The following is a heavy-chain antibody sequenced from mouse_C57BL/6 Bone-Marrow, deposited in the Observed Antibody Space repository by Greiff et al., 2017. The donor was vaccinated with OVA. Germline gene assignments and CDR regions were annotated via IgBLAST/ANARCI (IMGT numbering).Heavy chain of an antibody. J-gene: IGHJ3*01. D-gene: IGHD2-4*01. Sequence: EVQLQQPGPELAKPGASVKIPCKASGYTFTDYNMDWVKQSHGKSLEWIGDINSNNGGTIYNQKFKGKATLTVDKSSSTAYMELRSLTSEDTAVYYCARGGYYDYAGEDWFAYWGQGTLVTVSA. V-gene: IGHV1-18*01. CDR1: GYTFTDYN. CDR3: ARGGYYDYAGEDWFAY. CDR2: INSNNGGT.